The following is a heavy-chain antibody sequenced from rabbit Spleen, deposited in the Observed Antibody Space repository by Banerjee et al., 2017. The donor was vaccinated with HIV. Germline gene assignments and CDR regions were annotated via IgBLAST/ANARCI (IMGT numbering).Heavy chain of an antibody. Sequence: EQLVESGGGLVQPGGSLKLSCKASGFTISSYGVSWVRQAPGKGLEWIGLIDPVFGSPYYATWVNGRFTISSHNAQNTLYLQLSTLTAADTATYFCVRGASSSGYYSLWGPGTLVTVS. CDR2: IDPVFGSP. V-gene: IGHV1S21*01. CDR1: GFTISSYG. J-gene: IGHJ6*01. CDR3: VRGASSSGYYSL. D-gene: IGHD1-1*01.